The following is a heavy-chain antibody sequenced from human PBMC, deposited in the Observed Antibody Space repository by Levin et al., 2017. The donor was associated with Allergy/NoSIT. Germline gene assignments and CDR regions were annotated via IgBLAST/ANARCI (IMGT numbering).Heavy chain of an antibody. CDR2: IYPDGRT. D-gene: IGHD2-21*02. CDR1: EFTVSSNY. J-gene: IGHJ6*02. Sequence: PGGSLRLSCAASEFTVSSNYMTWVRQAPGKGLEWVSVIYPDGRTFYADSVKGRFTISRDSSKNTLYLQMNSLTAEDTAAYYCASRSDWPLKGIDVWGQGTTVIVS. CDR3: ASRSDWPLKGIDV. V-gene: IGHV3-53*01.